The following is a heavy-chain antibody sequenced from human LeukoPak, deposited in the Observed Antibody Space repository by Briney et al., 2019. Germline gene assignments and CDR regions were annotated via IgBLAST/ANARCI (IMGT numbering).Heavy chain of an antibody. V-gene: IGHV4-4*07. J-gene: IGHJ4*02. CDR1: GGSISSYY. D-gene: IGHD3-3*01. CDR3: ATDFWSGYPSDY. Sequence: SETLSLTCTVSGGSISSYYWSWIRQPAGKGLEWIGRIYTSGSTNYNPSLRSRVTMSVDTSKNQFSLKLSSVTAADTAVYYWATDFWSGYPSDYWGQGTLVTVSS. CDR2: IYTSGST.